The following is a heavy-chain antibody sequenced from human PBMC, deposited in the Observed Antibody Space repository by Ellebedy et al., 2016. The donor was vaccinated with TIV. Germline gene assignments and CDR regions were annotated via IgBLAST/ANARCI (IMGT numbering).Heavy chain of an antibody. D-gene: IGHD3-10*01. CDR2: ISGGGDST. CDR1: GFTFYSHD. Sequence: GESLKISCATSGFTFYSHDVNWVRQAPGKGLEWVSGISGGGDSTYYADSVKGRFTVSSDKSKNMLYLQMNSLRVEDTAVNYCAKVNWFGESRKTGDYWGPGTLATVSS. J-gene: IGHJ4*02. V-gene: IGHV3-23*01. CDR3: AKVNWFGESRKTGDY.